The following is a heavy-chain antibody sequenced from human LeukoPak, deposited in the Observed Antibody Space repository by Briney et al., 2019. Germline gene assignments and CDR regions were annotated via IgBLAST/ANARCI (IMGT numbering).Heavy chain of an antibody. CDR1: GASISSYY. V-gene: IGHV4-4*07. J-gene: IGHJ4*02. CDR3: ARDGGSGWFDY. D-gene: IGHD6-19*01. CDR2: IDGSGNT. Sequence: PSETLSLTCTVPGASISSYYWSSIRQPAGKGLEWIGRIDGSGNTNYNTSLKSRISVSVDTSKNQVSLKLSYVTAADTAVYYCARDGGSGWFDYWGQGTLVTVSS.